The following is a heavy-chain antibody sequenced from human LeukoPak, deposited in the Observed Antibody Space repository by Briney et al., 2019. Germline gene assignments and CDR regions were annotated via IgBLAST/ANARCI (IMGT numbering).Heavy chain of an antibody. CDR2: ISSGAGSI. J-gene: IGHJ3*02. D-gene: IGHD1-26*01. Sequence: PGGSLRLSCTASGFTFSDYEMNWVRQAPGKGLEWVSYISSGAGSIYYADSVKGRFTISRGNAKDSLYLQMNSLRAEDTALYYCARGVGATYADAFDIWGQGTMVTVSS. CDR3: ARGVGATYADAFDI. CDR1: GFTFSDYE. V-gene: IGHV3-48*03.